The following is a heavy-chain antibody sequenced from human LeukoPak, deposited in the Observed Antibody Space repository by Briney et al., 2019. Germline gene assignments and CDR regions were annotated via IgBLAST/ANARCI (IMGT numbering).Heavy chain of an antibody. CDR1: GFTFSSYA. J-gene: IGHJ4*02. Sequence: GRSLRLSCAASGFTFSSYAMHWVRQAPGKGLEWVAVISYDGSNKYYADSVKGRFTISRDNSKNTPYLQMNSLRAEDTAVYYCARGEDDYGDYFDYWGQGTLVTVSS. CDR3: ARGEDDYGDYFDY. V-gene: IGHV3-30-3*01. CDR2: ISYDGSNK. D-gene: IGHD4-17*01.